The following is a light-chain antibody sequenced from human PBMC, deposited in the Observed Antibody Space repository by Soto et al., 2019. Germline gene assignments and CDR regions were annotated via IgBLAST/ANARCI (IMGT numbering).Light chain of an antibody. CDR1: QSISSY. CDR3: QQSYSTPQT. CDR2: AAS. Sequence: DIQMTQSPSSLSASVGDRVTITCRASQSISSYLNWYQQKPGKAPKLLIYAASSLQSGVPSRFSGSGSGTDFTLTIRSMHTEDFANYYCQQSYSTPQTFGQATKVDIK. V-gene: IGKV1-39*01. J-gene: IGKJ1*01.